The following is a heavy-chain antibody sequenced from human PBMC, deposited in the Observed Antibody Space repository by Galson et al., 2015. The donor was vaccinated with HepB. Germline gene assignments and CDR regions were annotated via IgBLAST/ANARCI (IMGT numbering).Heavy chain of an antibody. D-gene: IGHD2/OR15-2a*01. CDR2: ISYDGSNK. J-gene: IGHJ6*02. Sequence: SLRLSCAASGFTFSSYGMHWVRQAPGKGLEWVAVISYDGSNKYYADSVKGRFTISRDNSKNTLYLQMNSLRAEDTAVYYCAKAPGGNFLWGYYYYYYGMDVWGQGTTVTVSS. CDR1: GFTFSSYG. V-gene: IGHV3-30*18. CDR3: AKAPGGNFLWGYYYYYYGMDV.